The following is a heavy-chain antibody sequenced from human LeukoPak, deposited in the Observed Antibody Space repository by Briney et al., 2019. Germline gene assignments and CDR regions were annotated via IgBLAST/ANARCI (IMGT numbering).Heavy chain of an antibody. D-gene: IGHD5-12*01. V-gene: IGHV4-59*08. Sequence: SVTVSLTCTVSGGSISSYYWSWIRQPPGKGLEWIGYINSSWSTNYLPSLKSRVTISVDTSKNHFSLKLFSVTAADTAVYYCARRYSGYGNAFDIWGQGTIVT. CDR1: GGSISSYY. CDR2: INSSWST. J-gene: IGHJ3*02. CDR3: ARRYSGYGNAFDI.